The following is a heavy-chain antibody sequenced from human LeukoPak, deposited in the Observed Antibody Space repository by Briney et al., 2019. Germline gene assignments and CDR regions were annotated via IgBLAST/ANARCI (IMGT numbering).Heavy chain of an antibody. Sequence: SETLSLTCAVSGDSISSSYRSWIRHPPGKRLEWIAYMQYGRDTNYNPYLKSRVTISVDTSNSQFSLKLSFVSAVDTAVYYCARYVGVRDRHYLDVWGKGTTVTVSS. J-gene: IGHJ6*03. V-gene: IGHV4-59*01. D-gene: IGHD3-10*01. CDR1: GDSISSSY. CDR2: MQYGRDT. CDR3: ARYVGVRDRHYLDV.